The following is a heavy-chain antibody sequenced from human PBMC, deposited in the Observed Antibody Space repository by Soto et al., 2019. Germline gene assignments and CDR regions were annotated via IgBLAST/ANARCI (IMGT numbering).Heavy chain of an antibody. D-gene: IGHD4-17*01. CDR2: IYPGDSDT. J-gene: IGHJ5*02. Sequence: PGESLKISCKGSGYSFTSYWIGWVRQMPGKGPEWMGIIYPGDSDTRYSPSFQGQVTISADKSISTAYLQWSSLKASDTAMYYCARVPVTSWIWFDPWGQGTLVTVSS. V-gene: IGHV5-51*01. CDR1: GYSFTSYW. CDR3: ARVPVTSWIWFDP.